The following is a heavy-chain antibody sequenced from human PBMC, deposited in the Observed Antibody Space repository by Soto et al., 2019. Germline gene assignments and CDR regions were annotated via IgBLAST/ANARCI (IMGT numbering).Heavy chain of an antibody. CDR3: ARGMSYYEH. J-gene: IGHJ4*02. CDR1: GYTVNNYW. D-gene: IGHD1-26*01. CDR2: FYPGDSDT. Sequence: GDSLKLSCTASGYTVNNYWIALVRQMPGKGLEWMGIFYPGDSDTRYSPSFQGQVTISADKSISTAYLQWSSLKASDTAIYYCARGMSYYEHWGQGTLVTVS. V-gene: IGHV5-51*01.